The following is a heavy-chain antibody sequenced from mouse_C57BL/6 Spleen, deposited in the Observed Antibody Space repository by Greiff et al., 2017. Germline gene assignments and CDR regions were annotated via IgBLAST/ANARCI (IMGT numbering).Heavy chain of an antibody. D-gene: IGHD1-1*01. CDR3: ARRDYDSSYDY. CDR2: IDPSDSYT. Sequence: QVQLQQPGAELVMPGASVKLSCKASGYTFTSYWMHWVKQRPGQGLEWIGEIDPSDSYTNYNHKFKGKSTLTVDNSSSTAYMQLSSLTSEDSAVYYCARRDYDSSYDYWGQGTTLSDST. V-gene: IGHV1-69*01. J-gene: IGHJ2*01. CDR1: GYTFTSYW.